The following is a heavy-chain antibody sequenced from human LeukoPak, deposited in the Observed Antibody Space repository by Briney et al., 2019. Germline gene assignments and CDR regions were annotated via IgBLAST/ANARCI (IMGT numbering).Heavy chain of an antibody. CDR2: ISAYNGNT. CDR1: GYTFTSFG. J-gene: IGHJ4*02. CDR3: ARANFDILTGSYTSFGPPLDF. Sequence: ASVKVSCKASGYTFTSFGISWVRQAPGQGLEWMGWISAYNGNTNYAQKLQGRVTMTRDTSTSTVYMELSSLRSEDTAVYYCARANFDILTGSYTSFGPPLDFWGQGTLVTVSS. V-gene: IGHV1-18*01. D-gene: IGHD3-9*01.